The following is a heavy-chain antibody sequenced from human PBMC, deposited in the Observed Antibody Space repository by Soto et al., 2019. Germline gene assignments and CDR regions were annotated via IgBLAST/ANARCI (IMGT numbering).Heavy chain of an antibody. D-gene: IGHD3-22*01. V-gene: IGHV1-58*01. CDR2: IVVGSGNT. J-gene: IGHJ3*02. Sequence: GASVKVSCKASGFTFTSSAVQWVRQARGQRLEWIGWIVVGSGNTNYAQKFQERVTITRDMSTSTAYMELSSLRSEDTAVYYCAAELTPTKGNSGYHDAFDIWGQGTMVTVSS. CDR1: GFTFTSSA. CDR3: AAELTPTKGNSGYHDAFDI.